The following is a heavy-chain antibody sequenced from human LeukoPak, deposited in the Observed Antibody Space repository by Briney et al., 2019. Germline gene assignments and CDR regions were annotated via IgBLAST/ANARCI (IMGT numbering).Heavy chain of an antibody. CDR3: ARDRWFRSVDTAMVPSFDY. Sequence: GGSLRLSCAASGFTFSNYWMSWVRQAPGKGLEWVANIKQDRSEKYYVDSVKGRFTISRDNAKNSLYLQMNSLRAEDTAVYYCARDRWFRSVDTAMVPSFDYWGQGTLVTVSS. CDR2: IKQDRSEK. J-gene: IGHJ4*02. V-gene: IGHV3-7*01. CDR1: GFTFSNYW. D-gene: IGHD5-18*01.